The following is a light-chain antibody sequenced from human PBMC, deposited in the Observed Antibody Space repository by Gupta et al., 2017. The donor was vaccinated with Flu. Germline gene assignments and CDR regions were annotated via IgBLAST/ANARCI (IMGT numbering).Light chain of an antibody. CDR2: EAS. CDR1: QTVSGW. Sequence: DLQMTQSPYTLSASVGDRVTISCRASQTVSGWLAWYQQKPGKAPKLLIYEASTLQSGVPSRFSGSGSGTEFTLTINSLQADDFATYYCQQYSAYPRTFGQGTKLEI. CDR3: QQYSAYPRT. V-gene: IGKV1-5*03. J-gene: IGKJ2*01.